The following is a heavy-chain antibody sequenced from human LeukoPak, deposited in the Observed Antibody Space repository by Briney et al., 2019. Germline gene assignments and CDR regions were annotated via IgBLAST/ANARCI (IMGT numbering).Heavy chain of an antibody. V-gene: IGHV4-34*01. CDR3: ARVKLRYFDWLSHFDY. J-gene: IGHJ4*02. CDR2: INHSGST. D-gene: IGHD3-9*01. CDR1: GGFFSGYY. Sequence: PETLSLTCAVYGGFFSGYYWSWIRQPPGKGLEWIGEINHSGSTNYNPSLKSRVTISVDTSKNQFSLKLSSVTAADTAVYYCARVKLRYFDWLSHFDYWGQGTLVTVSS.